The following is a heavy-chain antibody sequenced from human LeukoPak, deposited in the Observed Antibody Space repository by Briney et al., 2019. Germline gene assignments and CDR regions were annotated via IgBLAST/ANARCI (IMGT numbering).Heavy chain of an antibody. CDR3: TRDRRYGGMDV. CDR2: IISDGSSA. J-gene: IGHJ6*02. V-gene: IGHV3-74*01. Sequence: PGGSLRLSCAACGFTFSSYWMHWVRQAPGKGLVWVSRIISDGSSATHADSVKGRFTVSRDNAKNMLYLQMNSLRAEDTAVYYCTRDRRYGGMDVWGQGTTVTVSS. CDR1: GFTFSSYW. D-gene: IGHD3-10*01.